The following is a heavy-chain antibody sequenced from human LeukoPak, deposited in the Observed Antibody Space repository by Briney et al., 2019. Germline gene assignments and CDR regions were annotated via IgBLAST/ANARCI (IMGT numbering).Heavy chain of an antibody. CDR1: GFTFSSYG. Sequence: GGSLRLSCAASGFTFSSYGMHWVRQAPGKGLEWVAVISYDGSNKYYADSVKGRFTISRDNSKNTLYLQMNSLRAEDTAVYYCARRDGYNTMSNWGQGTLVTVSS. CDR3: ARRDGYNTMSN. V-gene: IGHV3-30*03. D-gene: IGHD5-12*01. J-gene: IGHJ4*02. CDR2: ISYDGSNK.